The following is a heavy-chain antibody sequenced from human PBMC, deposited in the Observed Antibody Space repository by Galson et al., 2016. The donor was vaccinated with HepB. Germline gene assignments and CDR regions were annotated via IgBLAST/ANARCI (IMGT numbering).Heavy chain of an antibody. Sequence: SLRLSCAASGFTLSSYSMNWVRQPPGKGLEWLSYISTTGNSIYYADSVKGRFSVSRDNANNSLYLQMNSLRAEDTAVYYCARDAGHSGRFDYWGQGTLVTVSS. CDR1: GFTLSSYS. J-gene: IGHJ4*02. V-gene: IGHV3-48*04. CDR2: ISTTGNSI. D-gene: IGHD5-12*01. CDR3: ARDAGHSGRFDY.